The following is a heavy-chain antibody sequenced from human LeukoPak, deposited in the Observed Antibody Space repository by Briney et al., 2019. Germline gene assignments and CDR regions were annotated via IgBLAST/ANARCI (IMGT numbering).Heavy chain of an antibody. D-gene: IGHD3-10*01. CDR3: ARDRAVSWLDS. CDR1: GFSFRDYA. V-gene: IGHV3-30*03. J-gene: IGHJ5*01. CDR2: ISLDGTKK. Sequence: PGGSLRLSCAASGFSFRDYAMSWVRQPPGKGLEWVTFISLDGTKKSYADPVKGRFTFSRDDSKNTLYLEMNSLRAEDTAVYYCARDRAVSWLDSWGLGTLVTVSA.